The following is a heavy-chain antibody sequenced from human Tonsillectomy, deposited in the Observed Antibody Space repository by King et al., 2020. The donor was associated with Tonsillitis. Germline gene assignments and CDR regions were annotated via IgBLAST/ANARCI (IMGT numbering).Heavy chain of an antibody. CDR3: ARDSWEGYYGMDV. V-gene: IGHV3-53*01. J-gene: IGHJ6*02. D-gene: IGHD1-26*01. Sequence: VQLVESGGGLIQPGGSLRLSCAASGFTVSSNFMSWVRQAPGKGLEWVSVIYSGDTTYYADSVRGRFTISRDNSKKTLYLQMNSLRAEDTAIYYCARDSWEGYYGMDVWGQGTTVTVSS. CDR2: IYSGDTT. CDR1: GFTVSSNF.